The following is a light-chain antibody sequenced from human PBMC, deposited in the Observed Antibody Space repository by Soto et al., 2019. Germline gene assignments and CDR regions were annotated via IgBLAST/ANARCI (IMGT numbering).Light chain of an antibody. Sequence: WYQHHPGKAPKLLIYDVSALKRGVPPRFSGSGSGTEFTLTISSLQPEDFATYYCQQYDSFSVTFGQGTKVDIK. V-gene: IGKV1-5*01. J-gene: IGKJ1*01. CDR3: QQYDSFSVT. CDR2: DVS.